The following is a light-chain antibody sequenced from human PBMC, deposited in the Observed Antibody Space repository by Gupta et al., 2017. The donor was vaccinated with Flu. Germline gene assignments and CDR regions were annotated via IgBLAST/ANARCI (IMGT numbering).Light chain of an antibody. Sequence: ERATLSCRASQSVRSRSLAWYQHKPGQAPRLLIFGASSRATGIPDRFSVSGSGTDFTLTISRLEPEDFAVYYCQQYGASLGTFGGGTKVEIK. CDR2: GAS. CDR1: QSVRSRS. J-gene: IGKJ4*01. CDR3: QQYGASLGT. V-gene: IGKV3-20*01.